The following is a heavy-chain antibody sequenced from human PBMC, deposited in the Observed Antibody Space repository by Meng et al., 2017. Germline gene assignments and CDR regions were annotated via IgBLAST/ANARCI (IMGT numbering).Heavy chain of an antibody. Sequence: QVQLVQSGDEVKKPGASVKVSWKASGGTFSSYAISWVRQAPGQGLEWMGGIIPIFGTANYAQKFQGRVTITADKSTSTAYMELSSLRSEDTAVYYCARATYYYDSSGYDDYWGQGTLVTVSS. CDR1: GGTFSSYA. CDR3: ARATYYYDSSGYDDY. J-gene: IGHJ4*02. V-gene: IGHV1-69*06. CDR2: IIPIFGTA. D-gene: IGHD3-22*01.